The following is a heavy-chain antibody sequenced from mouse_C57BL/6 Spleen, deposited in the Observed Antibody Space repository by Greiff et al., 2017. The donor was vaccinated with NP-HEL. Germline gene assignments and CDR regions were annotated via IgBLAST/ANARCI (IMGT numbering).Heavy chain of an antibody. D-gene: IGHD1-1*01. J-gene: IGHJ2*01. CDR3: ARRAFYYGSSLDY. V-gene: IGHV1-69*01. CDR1: GYTFTSYW. CDR2: LDPSDSYT. Sequence: VKQSCKASGYTFTSYWMHWVKQRPGQGLEWIGELDPSDSYTNYNQQFKGKSTLTVDKSSSTAYMQLSSLTSEDSAVYYCARRAFYYGSSLDYWGQGTTLTVSS.